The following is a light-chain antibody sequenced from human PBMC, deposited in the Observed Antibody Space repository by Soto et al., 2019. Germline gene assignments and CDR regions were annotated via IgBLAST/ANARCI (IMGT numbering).Light chain of an antibody. J-gene: IGLJ2*01. CDR1: SRDIGAYNF. Sequence: QSALTQPASVSGSPGQSITISCTGTSRDIGAYNFISWYQQHPGKAPKLLIYNVSDRPTGVSKRFSGSKSGSAASLTISGLQAEDEADYYCSSYTGITTLGIFGGGTTLTVL. V-gene: IGLV2-14*01. CDR2: NVS. CDR3: SSYTGITTLGI.